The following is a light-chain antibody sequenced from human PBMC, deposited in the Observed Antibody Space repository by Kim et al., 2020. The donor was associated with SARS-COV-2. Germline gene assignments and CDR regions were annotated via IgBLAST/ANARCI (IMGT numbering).Light chain of an antibody. J-gene: IGKJ4*01. CDR1: ESVSSSN. CDR2: AAS. CDR3: QQYGSSPLP. Sequence: SPGTRASLACRASESVSSSNLAWYQQKAGQAPRLLIYAASRRATDIPDRFSGSGSGTDFTLTISRLEPEDFALYYCQQYGSSPLPFGGGTKVDIK. V-gene: IGKV3-20*01.